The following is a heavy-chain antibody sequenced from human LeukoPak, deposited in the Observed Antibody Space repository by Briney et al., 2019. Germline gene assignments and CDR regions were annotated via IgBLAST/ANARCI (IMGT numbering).Heavy chain of an antibody. CDR2: IWYDGSNK. CDR1: GFTFSSYG. Sequence: GGSPRLSCAASGFTFSSYGMHWVRQAPGKGPEWVAVIWYDGSNKYYADSVKGRFTISRDNSKNTLYLQMNSLRAEDTAVYYCARELGYCSSTSCYGPGHNWFDPWGQGTLVTVSS. J-gene: IGHJ5*02. D-gene: IGHD2-2*01. V-gene: IGHV3-33*01. CDR3: ARELGYCSSTSCYGPGHNWFDP.